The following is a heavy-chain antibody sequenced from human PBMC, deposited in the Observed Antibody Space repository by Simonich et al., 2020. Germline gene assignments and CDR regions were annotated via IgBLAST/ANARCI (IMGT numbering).Heavy chain of an antibody. D-gene: IGHD7-27*01. J-gene: IGHJ6*03. CDR1: GYTFTRYL. CDR3: ARGALTGDYYYMDV. CDR2: INPNSGGT. Sequence: QVQLVQSGAEVKKPGASVKVSCKASGYTFTRYLMHWVRQAPGQGLGWMGWINPNSGGTNYAQKFKGRGTMTRDTSISTAYMELSRLRSDDTAVYYCARGALTGDYYYMDVWGKGTTVTVSS. V-gene: IGHV1-2*02.